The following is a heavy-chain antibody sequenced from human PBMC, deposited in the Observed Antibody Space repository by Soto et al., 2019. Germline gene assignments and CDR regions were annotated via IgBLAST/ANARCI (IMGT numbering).Heavy chain of an antibody. CDR3: AKLERDIVVVVAATFAGFNY. CDR2: ISGSGGST. J-gene: IGHJ4*02. D-gene: IGHD2-15*01. V-gene: IGHV3-23*01. Sequence: GSLRLSCAASGFTFSSYAMSWVRQAPGKGLEWVSAISGSGGSTYYADSVKGRFTISRDNSKNTLYLQMNSLRAEDTAVYYCAKLERDIVVVVAATFAGFNYWGQGTLVTVSS. CDR1: GFTFSSYA.